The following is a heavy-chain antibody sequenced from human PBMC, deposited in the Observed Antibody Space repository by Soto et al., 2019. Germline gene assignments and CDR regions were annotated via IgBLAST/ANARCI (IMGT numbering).Heavy chain of an antibody. Sequence: GGSLRLSCAASGFTFSSYGMHWVRQAPGKGLEWVAVISYDGSNKYYADSVKGRFTISRDNSKNTLYLQMNSLRAEDTAVYYCAKDLYEDSSSDDYWGQGTLVTVSS. CDR3: AKDLYEDSSSDDY. V-gene: IGHV3-30*18. J-gene: IGHJ4*02. CDR1: GFTFSSYG. D-gene: IGHD6-6*01. CDR2: ISYDGSNK.